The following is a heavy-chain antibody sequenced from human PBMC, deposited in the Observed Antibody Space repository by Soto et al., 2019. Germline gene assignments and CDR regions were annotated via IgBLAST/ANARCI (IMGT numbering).Heavy chain of an antibody. Sequence: QVQLQESGPGLVKPSETLSLTCTVSGGSISSYYWSWIRQPPGKGLEWIGYIYYSGSTNYNPSLKIRVTLSVDTSKNQSSLKLSSVTAADTAVYYCARHYSSSWTWAFDYWGQGTLVTVSS. CDR1: GGSISSYY. CDR3: ARHYSSSWTWAFDY. V-gene: IGHV4-59*08. J-gene: IGHJ4*02. CDR2: IYYSGST. D-gene: IGHD6-13*01.